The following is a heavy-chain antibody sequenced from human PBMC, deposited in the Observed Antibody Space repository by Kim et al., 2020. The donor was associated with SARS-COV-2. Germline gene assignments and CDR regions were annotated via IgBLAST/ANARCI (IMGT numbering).Heavy chain of an antibody. CDR3: AREGYFDWLSSLDY. Sequence: YPDSVTGRLTISRDKSKNTLYLQQNSLRAEDTAVYYCAREGYFDWLSSLDYWGQGTLVTVSS. V-gene: IGHV3-33*01. J-gene: IGHJ4*02. D-gene: IGHD3-9*01.